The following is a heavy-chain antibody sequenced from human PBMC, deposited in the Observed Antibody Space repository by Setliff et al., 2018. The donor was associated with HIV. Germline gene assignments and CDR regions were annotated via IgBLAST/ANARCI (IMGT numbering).Heavy chain of an antibody. V-gene: IGHV3-53*01. CDR2: IHSGGTT. J-gene: IGHJ4*03. CDR1: GFTFNSYW. CDR3: ARSPQGGYFDY. Sequence: GGSLRLSCAASGFTFNSYWMSWVRQVPGKGLEWVSIIHSGGTTYYADSVKGRFTISRDNSKNTLYLQMNSLRVEDTAVYHCARSPQGGYFDYWGQGTLVTVSS.